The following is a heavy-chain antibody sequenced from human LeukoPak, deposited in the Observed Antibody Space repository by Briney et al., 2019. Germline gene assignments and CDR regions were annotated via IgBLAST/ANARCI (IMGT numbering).Heavy chain of an antibody. CDR3: ASPTPTYYDFWSGYPTTDAFDI. CDR1: GYSFTSYW. CDR2: IYPGDSDT. V-gene: IGHV5-51*01. D-gene: IGHD3-3*01. J-gene: IGHJ3*02. Sequence: GESLKISCKGSGYSFTSYWIGWVRQMPGKGLEWMGIIYPGDSDTRYSPSFQGQVTISADKSISTAYLQWSSLKASDTAMYYCASPTPTYYDFWSGYPTTDAFDIWGQGTMVPVSS.